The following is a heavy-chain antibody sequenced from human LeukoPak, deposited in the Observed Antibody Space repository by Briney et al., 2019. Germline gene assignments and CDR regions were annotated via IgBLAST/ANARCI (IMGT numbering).Heavy chain of an antibody. CDR2: IYHSGST. V-gene: IGHV4-30-2*01. J-gene: IGHJ4*02. CDR3: ARGHYYDSSGSLYFDY. D-gene: IGHD3-22*01. Sequence: SGTLSLTCAVSGGSISSGGYSWSWIRQPPGKGLEWIGYIYHSGSTYYNPSLKSRVTISVDRSKNQFSLKLSSVTAADTAVYYCARGHYYDSSGSLYFDYWGQGTLVTVSS. CDR1: GGSISSGGYS.